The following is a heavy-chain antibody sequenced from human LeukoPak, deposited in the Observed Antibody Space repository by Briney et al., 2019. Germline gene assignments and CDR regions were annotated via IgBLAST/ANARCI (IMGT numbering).Heavy chain of an antibody. D-gene: IGHD3-22*01. Sequence: TLSLTCTVSGGSISSGSYYWSWIRQPAGKGLEWIGRIYTSGSTNYNPSLKSRVTISVDTSKNQFSLKLNSVTAADTTVYYCARAPLWDYDSSGYYYFDYWGQGTLVTVSS. V-gene: IGHV4-61*02. CDR3: ARAPLWDYDSSGYYYFDY. CDR1: GGSISSGSYY. CDR2: IYTSGST. J-gene: IGHJ4*02.